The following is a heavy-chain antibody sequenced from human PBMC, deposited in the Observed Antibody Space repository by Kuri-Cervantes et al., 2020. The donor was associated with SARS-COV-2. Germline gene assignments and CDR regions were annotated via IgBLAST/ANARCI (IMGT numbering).Heavy chain of an antibody. V-gene: IGHV4-4*02. CDR3: ARGGSVYYDSGVNRFYDY. CDR1: GGSISGSNW. CDR2: IDHSGST. J-gene: IGHJ4*02. Sequence: GSLRLSCAVSGGSISGSNWWSWVRQPPGKGLEWIGEIDHSGSTNYNPSLKSRVTISVDKSKNQFSPKLRSVTAADTAVYYCARGGSVYYDSGVNRFYDYWGQGTLVTVSS. D-gene: IGHD3-22*01.